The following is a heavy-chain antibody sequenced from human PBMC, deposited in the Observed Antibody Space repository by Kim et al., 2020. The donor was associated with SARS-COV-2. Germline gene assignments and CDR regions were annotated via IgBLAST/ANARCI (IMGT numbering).Heavy chain of an antibody. J-gene: IGHJ6*02. CDR3: ARGVVLRFLEWSEDYGMDV. CDR2: IYYSGST. D-gene: IGHD3-3*01. V-gene: IGHV4-59*01. Sequence: SETLSLTCTVSGGSISSYYWSWIRQPPGKGLEWIGYIYYSGSTNYNPSLKSRVTISVDTSKNQFSLKLSSVTAADTAVYYCARGVVLRFLEWSEDYGMDVWGQGTTVTVSS. CDR1: GGSISSYY.